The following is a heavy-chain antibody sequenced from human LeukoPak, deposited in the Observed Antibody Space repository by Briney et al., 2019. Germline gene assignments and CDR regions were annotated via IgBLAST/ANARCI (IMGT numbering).Heavy chain of an antibody. CDR1: GIIGIYA. J-gene: IGHJ5*02. Sequence: GGSLRLSGAASGIIGIYAMTWVRQAPGKGLEWVSTISGSGSNTYYADSVKGRFTISRDSSNNMLYLQMNSLRAEDTAVYYCAKDHGRSDQPGDWFDPWGQGTLVTVSS. V-gene: IGHV3-23*01. CDR2: ISGSGSNT. CDR3: AKDHGRSDQPGDWFDP. D-gene: IGHD1-14*01.